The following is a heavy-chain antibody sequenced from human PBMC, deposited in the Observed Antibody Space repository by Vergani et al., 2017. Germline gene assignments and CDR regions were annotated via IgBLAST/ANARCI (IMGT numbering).Heavy chain of an antibody. V-gene: IGHV1-3*04. CDR3: ARGGGDGILGY. Sequence: QVQLVQSGAEVKKPGASVKVSCKASGYTVTTYAMHWVRQAPGQGLEWMGWISTGNGNTKYSQKFQGRVTITRDTSASTAYMEVRSLRCEDTAVYYCARGGGDGILGYWGQGTLVTVSS. D-gene: IGHD2-21*02. CDR1: GYTVTTYA. J-gene: IGHJ4*02. CDR2: ISTGNGNT.